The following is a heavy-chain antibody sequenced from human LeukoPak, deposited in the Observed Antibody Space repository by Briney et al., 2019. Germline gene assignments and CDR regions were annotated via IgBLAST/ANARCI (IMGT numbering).Heavy chain of an antibody. CDR2: ISSSSSYT. D-gene: IGHD2-15*01. Sequence: TGGSLRLSCAASGFTFSTYWMNWVRQAPGKGLEWVSSISSSSSYTKSADSVKGRFTISRDNAKNSLYLQMNSLRAEDTALYYCAKDTEVGYCSVGTCYPFFDYWGQGTLVTVSS. CDR1: GFTFSTYW. J-gene: IGHJ4*02. CDR3: AKDTEVGYCSVGTCYPFFDY. V-gene: IGHV3-21*04.